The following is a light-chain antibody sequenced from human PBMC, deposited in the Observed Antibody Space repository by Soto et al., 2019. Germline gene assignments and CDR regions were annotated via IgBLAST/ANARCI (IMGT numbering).Light chain of an antibody. CDR2: DVT. J-gene: IGLJ1*01. Sequence: QSALTQPASVSGSPGQSITISCTGTSSDVGYYDYVSWYQQHPGKAPRLMIYDVTNRASGISDRFSGSKSGNTASLTISGLQSEDEAEYYCSSFTTANTLVFGTGTKLTVL. CDR1: SSDVGYYDY. CDR3: SSFTTANTLV. V-gene: IGLV2-14*03.